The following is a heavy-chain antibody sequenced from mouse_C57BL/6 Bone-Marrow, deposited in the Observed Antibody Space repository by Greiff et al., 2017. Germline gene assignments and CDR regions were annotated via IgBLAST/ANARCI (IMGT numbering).Heavy chain of an antibody. CDR2: INPNNGGT. CDR1: GYTFTDYY. V-gene: IGHV1-26*01. Sequence: EVQLQQSGPELVKPGASVKISCKASGYTFTDYYMNWVKQSHGKSLEWIGDINPNNGGTSYNQKFKGKATLTVDKSSSTAYMELRSLTSEDSAVYYCARRYGSSYYYFDYWGQGTTLTVSS. CDR3: ARRYGSSYYYFDY. D-gene: IGHD1-1*01. J-gene: IGHJ2*01.